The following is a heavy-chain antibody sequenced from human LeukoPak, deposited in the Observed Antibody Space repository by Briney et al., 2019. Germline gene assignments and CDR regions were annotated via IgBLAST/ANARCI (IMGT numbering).Heavy chain of an antibody. CDR1: GFTLRSSD. J-gene: IGHJ4*02. Sequence: GTSLRLSCEVSGFTLRSSDMHWVRQAPGKGLKWVAVIWHDGSIERYADSVKGRFTISRDNAKNSLFLQLNSLRVEDTAVYFCAGGLGFLIESWGQGTLVTVSS. CDR3: AGGLGFLIES. CDR2: IWHDGSIE. D-gene: IGHD3-3*01. V-gene: IGHV3-33*03.